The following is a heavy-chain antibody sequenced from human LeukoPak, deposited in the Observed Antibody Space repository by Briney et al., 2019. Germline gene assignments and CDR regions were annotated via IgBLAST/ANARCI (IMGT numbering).Heavy chain of an antibody. D-gene: IGHD3-22*01. CDR2: INPNSGGT. CDR1: GYTFTGYY. J-gene: IGHJ4*02. V-gene: IGHV1-2*02. CDR3: ARTYYYDSSGPGGY. Sequence: ASVKVSCKASGYTFTGYYMHWVRQAPGQGLEWMGWINPNSGGTNYAQKFQGRVTMTRDTSISTAYMELSRLRSDDTAVYYCARTYYYDSSGPGGYWGQGTQVTVSS.